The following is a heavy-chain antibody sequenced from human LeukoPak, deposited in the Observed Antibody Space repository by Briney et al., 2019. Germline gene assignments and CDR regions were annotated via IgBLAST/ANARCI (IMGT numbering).Heavy chain of an antibody. CDR1: GFTFSSYA. CDR2: IIGSGGYT. V-gene: IGHV3-23*01. Sequence: GGSLRLSCAASGFTFSSYAMSWVRQAPGKGLEWVSAIIGSGGYTYYADSVKGRFTISRDNSKNTLSLQMDSLRAEDTAVYYCVKLRGIYLDFDYWGQGTMVTVSS. D-gene: IGHD1-26*01. CDR3: VKLRGIYLDFDY. J-gene: IGHJ4*02.